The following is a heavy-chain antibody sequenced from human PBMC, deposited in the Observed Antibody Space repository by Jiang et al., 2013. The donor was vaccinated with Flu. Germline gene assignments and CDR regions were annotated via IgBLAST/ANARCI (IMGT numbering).Heavy chain of an antibody. CDR3: ARHFIQGPTEYYYDSSGYSGSYGMDV. CDR2: ST. J-gene: IGHJ6*02. D-gene: IGHD3-22*01. Sequence: STYYNPSLKSRVTISVDTSKNQFSLKLSSVTAADTAVYYCARHFIQGPTEYYYDSSGYSGSYGMDVWGQGTTVTVSS. V-gene: IGHV4-39*01.